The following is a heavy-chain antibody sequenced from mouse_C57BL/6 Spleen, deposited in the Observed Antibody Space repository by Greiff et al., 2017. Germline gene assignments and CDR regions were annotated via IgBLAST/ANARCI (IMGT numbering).Heavy chain of an antibody. V-gene: IGHV5-4*01. J-gene: IGHJ4*01. CDR1: GFTFSSYA. CDR2: ISDGGSYT. Sequence: EVQRVESGGGLVKPGGSLKLSCAASGFTFSSYAMSWVRQTPEKRLEWVATISDGGSYTYYPDNVKGRFTISRDNAKNNLYLQMSHLKSEDTAMYYCARDYYEYDEGQNYAMDYWGQGTSVTVSS. CDR3: ARDYYEYDEGQNYAMDY. D-gene: IGHD2-4*01.